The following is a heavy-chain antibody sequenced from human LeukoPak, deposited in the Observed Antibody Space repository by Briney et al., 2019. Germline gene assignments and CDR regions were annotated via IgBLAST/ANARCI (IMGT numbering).Heavy chain of an antibody. V-gene: IGHV3-11*04. D-gene: IGHD4-17*01. Sequence: GGSLRLSCAASGFTFSDYYMSWIRQAPGKGLEWVSYISSSGSTIYYADSVKGRFTISRDNAKNSLYLQMNSLRAEDTAVYYCAKDAGFHGYGDFFFDYWGQGTLVTVSS. CDR1: GFTFSDYY. J-gene: IGHJ4*02. CDR3: AKDAGFHGYGDFFFDY. CDR2: ISSSGSTI.